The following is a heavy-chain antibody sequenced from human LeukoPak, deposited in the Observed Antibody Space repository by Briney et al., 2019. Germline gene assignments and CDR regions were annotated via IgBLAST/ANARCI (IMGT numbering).Heavy chain of an antibody. CDR2: IIPIFGTA. Sequence: SVKVFCKASGGTFSRYAISWVRQAPGQGLEWMGRIIPIFGTANYAQKFQGRVTNTTDESTSTAYMELSSLRSENTAVYYCARVLSGSYYDAFDIWGQGTMVTVSS. J-gene: IGHJ3*02. CDR3: ARVLSGSYYDAFDI. CDR1: GGTFSRYA. V-gene: IGHV1-69*05. D-gene: IGHD1-26*01.